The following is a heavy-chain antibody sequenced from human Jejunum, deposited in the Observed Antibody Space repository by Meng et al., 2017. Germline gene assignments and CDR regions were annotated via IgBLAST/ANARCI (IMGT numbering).Heavy chain of an antibody. J-gene: IGHJ4*02. CDR3: TRGTDRAKSGDY. D-gene: IGHD1-14*01. CDR1: GGASIGFY. Sequence: VQLQYWGPGLLQPSETLPLTCVVYGGASIGFYLGWIRQPPGKGLEWIGEIHPSASTDYNPSLKSRLTISLDTSKNQFSLSLNSATAADTGIYYCTRGTDRAKSGDYWGQGTLVTVSS. CDR2: IHPSAST. V-gene: IGHV4-34*01.